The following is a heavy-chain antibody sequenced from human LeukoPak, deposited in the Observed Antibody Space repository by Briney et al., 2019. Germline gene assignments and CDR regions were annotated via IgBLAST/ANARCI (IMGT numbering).Heavy chain of an antibody. V-gene: IGHV3-53*01. D-gene: IGHD2/OR15-2a*01. J-gene: IGHJ4*02. CDR2: IYSGGTT. CDR3: ARVLSVSYCDS. Sequence: GGSLRLSCAASGFTVSSNYMSRVRQAPGKGLEWVSVIYSGGTTYYADSVKGRFTISRDNSKNTLYLQMNSLRGEDTAVYYCARVLSVSYCDSWGQGTLVTVSS. CDR1: GFTVSSNY.